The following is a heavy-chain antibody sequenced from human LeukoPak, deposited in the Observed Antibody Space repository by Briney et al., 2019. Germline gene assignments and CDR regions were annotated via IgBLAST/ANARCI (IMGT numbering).Heavy chain of an antibody. V-gene: IGHV1-2*06. CDR3: AREIDGSSWYHFDY. Sequence: ASVKVSCKASGYTFTGYYIHWVRQAPGQGLEWMGRINPKSGGTNYEQKLQGGVTMTRDTSISTAYMELSRLTSDDTAVYYCAREIDGSSWYHFDYWGQGTLVTVSS. J-gene: IGHJ4*02. D-gene: IGHD6-13*01. CDR1: GYTFTGYY. CDR2: INPKSGGT.